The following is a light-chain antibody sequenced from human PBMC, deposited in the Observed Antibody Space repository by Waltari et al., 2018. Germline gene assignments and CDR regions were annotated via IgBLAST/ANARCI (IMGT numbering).Light chain of an antibody. J-gene: IGKJ5*01. Sequence: EIVLTQSPATLSLSTGERATLSCRASQSISYYLAWYQQKPGQAPRLLIYDASNRATGIPARFSGSGSGTDFALTISSLEPEDFAVYYCQQRRNWPITFGQGTRLEIK. CDR3: QQRRNWPIT. CDR1: QSISYY. CDR2: DAS. V-gene: IGKV3-11*01.